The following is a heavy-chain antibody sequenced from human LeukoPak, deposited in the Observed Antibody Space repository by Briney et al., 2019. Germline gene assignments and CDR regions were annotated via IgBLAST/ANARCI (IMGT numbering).Heavy chain of an antibody. V-gene: IGHV3-23*01. Sequence: PGGSLRLSCAASGFTFSNYAMNWVRQAPGKGLEWVSAVRGSGTATYYADSVKGRFTISRDNSNNRLYLQMNSLRAEDTAIYYCVKTSRRDSTYDSPFDYWGQGTVVTVSS. J-gene: IGHJ4*02. CDR2: VRGSGTAT. CDR1: GFTFSNYA. D-gene: IGHD3-3*01. CDR3: VKTSRRDSTYDSPFDY.